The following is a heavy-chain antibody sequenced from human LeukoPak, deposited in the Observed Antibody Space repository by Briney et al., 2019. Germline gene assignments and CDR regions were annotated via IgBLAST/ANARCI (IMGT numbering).Heavy chain of an antibody. V-gene: IGHV1-69*13. Sequence: SVKVSCKASGGTFSSYAISWVRQAPGQGLEWMGGIIPIFGTANYAQKFQGRVTITADESTSTAYMELSSLRSEDTAVYYCASSGPTIFGVVILDAFDIWGQGTMVTVSS. CDR1: GGTFSSYA. J-gene: IGHJ3*02. D-gene: IGHD3-3*01. CDR3: ASSGPTIFGVVILDAFDI. CDR2: IIPIFGTA.